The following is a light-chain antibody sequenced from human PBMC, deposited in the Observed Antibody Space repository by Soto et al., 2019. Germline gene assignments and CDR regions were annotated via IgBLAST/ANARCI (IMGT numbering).Light chain of an antibody. Sequence: EIVLTQSPGTLSLSPREGVTLSCRASRSLSSSYVVSYQQKPGQAPRLLIYAASRRATGIPDRFSGSGSATEYTLTISRLDPEDFAVYYCQQQGTFGQCTKLEIK. V-gene: IGKV3-20*01. CDR3: QQQGT. CDR1: RSLSSSY. J-gene: IGKJ2*01. CDR2: AAS.